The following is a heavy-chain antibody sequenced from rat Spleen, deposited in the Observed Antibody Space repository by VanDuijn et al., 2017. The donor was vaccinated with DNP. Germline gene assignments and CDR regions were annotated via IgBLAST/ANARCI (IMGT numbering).Heavy chain of an antibody. Sequence: EVKLVESGGGLVQPGRSLKLSCAASGFNFNDNWMGWVRQAPGKGLEWIGEINMDSSSIKYSPSLKDKFTISRDNAQNTLYLQMSKLGSEDTAIYYCAKGPNYGGWSDYFDYWGQGVMVTVSS. D-gene: IGHD1-11*01. J-gene: IGHJ2*01. V-gene: IGHV4-2*01. CDR1: GFNFNDNW. CDR3: AKGPNYGGWSDYFDY. CDR2: INMDSSSI.